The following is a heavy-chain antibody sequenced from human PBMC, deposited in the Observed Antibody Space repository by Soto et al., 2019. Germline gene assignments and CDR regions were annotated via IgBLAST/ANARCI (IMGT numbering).Heavy chain of an antibody. CDR3: ARVPGIAAAGGDY. D-gene: IGHD6-13*01. V-gene: IGHV1-3*01. CDR1: GYTFTSYS. J-gene: IGHJ4*02. Sequence: ASMKVSCKASGYTFTSYSMHWVVQAPGQRLEWMGWINAGNGNTKYSQKFQGRVTITRDTSASTAYMELSSLRSEDTAVYYCARVPGIAAAGGDYWGQGTLVTVSS. CDR2: INAGNGNT.